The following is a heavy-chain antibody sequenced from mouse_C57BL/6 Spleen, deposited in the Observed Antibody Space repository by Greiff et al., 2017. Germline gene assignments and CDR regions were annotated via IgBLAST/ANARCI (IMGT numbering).Heavy chain of an antibody. CDR2: ISSGGDYI. J-gene: IGHJ2*01. Sequence: EVMLVESGEGLVKPGGSLKLSCAASGFTFSSYAMSWVRQTPEKRLEWVAYISSGGDYIYYADTVKGRFTISRDNARNTLYLQMSSLKSEDTAMYYCTRDGGLRGYFDYWGQGTTLTVSS. CDR1: GFTFSSYA. D-gene: IGHD2-4*01. CDR3: TRDGGLRGYFDY. V-gene: IGHV5-9-1*02.